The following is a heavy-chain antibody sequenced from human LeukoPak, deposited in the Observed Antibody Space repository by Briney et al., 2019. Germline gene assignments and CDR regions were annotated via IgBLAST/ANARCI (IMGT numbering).Heavy chain of an antibody. J-gene: IGHJ4*02. D-gene: IGHD3-9*01. Sequence: PSETLSLTCTVSGGSISSGNYYWSWIRQPAGKGLEWIGRIYTSGSTNYNPSLKSRVTISVDRSKNQFSLKLSSVTAADTAVYHCARGDILTGYQEALDYWGQGILVIVSS. CDR2: IYTSGST. CDR1: GGSISSGNYY. CDR3: ARGDILTGYQEALDY. V-gene: IGHV4-61*02.